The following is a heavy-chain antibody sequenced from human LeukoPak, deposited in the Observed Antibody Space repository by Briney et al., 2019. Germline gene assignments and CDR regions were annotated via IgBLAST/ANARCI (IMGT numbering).Heavy chain of an antibody. V-gene: IGHV3-7*02. CDR3: ASQDYYYGMDV. J-gene: IGHJ6*02. CDR2: IKQDGSEK. Sequence: PGGSLRLSCAASKFTFSNYWMTWVRQAPGKGLEWVANIKQDGSEKYYVVSVKGRFTISRDNAKNSLYLQMNSLRAEDTAVYYCASQDYYYGMDVWGQGTTVTVSS. CDR1: KFTFSNYW.